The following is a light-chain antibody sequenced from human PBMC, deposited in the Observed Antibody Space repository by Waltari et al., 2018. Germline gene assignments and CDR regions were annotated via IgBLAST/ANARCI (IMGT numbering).Light chain of an antibody. J-gene: IGKJ4*01. V-gene: IGKV1-39*01. CDR2: TAS. CDR3: QQSYSNPVT. Sequence: TQSPFPLSASVRNRITNTCRASQNIDNYLNWYQQKPGKAPNLLIYTASSLQSGVPSRFDGSGSGTDFTLTISSLQPEDFATYYCQQSYSNPVTFGGGTKVEIK. CDR1: QNIDNY.